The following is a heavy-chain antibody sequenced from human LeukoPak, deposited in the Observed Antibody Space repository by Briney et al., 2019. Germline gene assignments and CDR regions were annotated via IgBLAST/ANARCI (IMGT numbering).Heavy chain of an antibody. Sequence: SQTLSLTCAVSGGSISSGGYSRSWIRQPPGKGLEWIGYIYHSGSTYYNPSLKSRVIISVDRSKNQFSLKLSSVTAADTAVYYCARLATYYDFWSGSNWFDPWGQGTLVTVSS. CDR2: IYHSGST. V-gene: IGHV4-30-2*01. CDR1: GGSISSGGYS. D-gene: IGHD3-3*01. CDR3: ARLATYYDFWSGSNWFDP. J-gene: IGHJ5*02.